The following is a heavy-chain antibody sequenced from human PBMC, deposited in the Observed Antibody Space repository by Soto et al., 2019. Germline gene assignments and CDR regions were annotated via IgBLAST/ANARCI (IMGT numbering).Heavy chain of an antibody. CDR1: GFTFSTYG. Sequence: HPGGSLRLSCTASGFTFSTYGMHWVRQAPGNGLEWVAVIWYDGSNKYYADSVKGRFTVSRDNSKNTLYLQMNSLRAEDTAVYYCARDRTLYGGYNGDCYYGMDVWGQGTTVTVSS. V-gene: IGHV3-33*01. CDR3: ARDRTLYGGYNGDCYYGMDV. D-gene: IGHD5-12*01. J-gene: IGHJ6*02. CDR2: IWYDGSNK.